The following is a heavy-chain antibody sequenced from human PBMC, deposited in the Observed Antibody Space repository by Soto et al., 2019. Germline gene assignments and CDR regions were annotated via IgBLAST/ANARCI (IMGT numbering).Heavy chain of an antibody. V-gene: IGHV6-1*01. CDR2: TYYRSKWYN. Sequence: PSQTLSLTFAISGDSVSSNSSAWNWIRQSPSRGLEWLGRTYYRSKWYNDYAVSVKSRITINPDTSKNRFSLQLNSVTPEDTAVYYCARDIGYSSGWSYDAFDIWGQGTMVTV. CDR1: GDSVSSNSSA. J-gene: IGHJ3*02. CDR3: ARDIGYSSGWSYDAFDI. D-gene: IGHD6-19*01.